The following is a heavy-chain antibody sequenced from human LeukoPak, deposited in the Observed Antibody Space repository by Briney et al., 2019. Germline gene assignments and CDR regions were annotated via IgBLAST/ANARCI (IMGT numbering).Heavy chain of an antibody. CDR3: ASLSLDSSGHDC. CDR2: INAGNGNT. CDR1: GYTFTTYP. V-gene: IGHV1-3*01. Sequence: ASVKVSCKASGYTFTTYPMHWVRQAPGQRLEWMGWINAGNGNTKYSQKFQGRATITRATSASTAYMELSSLRSEDTAVYFCASLSLDSSGHDCWGQGTLVTVSS. J-gene: IGHJ4*02. D-gene: IGHD6-19*01.